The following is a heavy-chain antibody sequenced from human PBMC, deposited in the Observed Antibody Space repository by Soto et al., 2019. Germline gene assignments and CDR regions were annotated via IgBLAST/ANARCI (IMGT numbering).Heavy chain of an antibody. Sequence: QAQLVQSGAEMKQPGSSVKVSCKASGGTYSSYPINWVRQAPGHGLEWLGSFTPALGTANYPKKFQDRVTMSADPSAPTTYLELRSLGSEDPGLYYCAREGGDGYSWAGYWFLDLWGRGPLVTVSS. D-gene: IGHD4-4*01. J-gene: IGHJ2*01. CDR3: AREGGDGYSWAGYWFLDL. CDR1: GGTYSSYP. V-gene: IGHV1-69*18. CDR2: FTPALGTA.